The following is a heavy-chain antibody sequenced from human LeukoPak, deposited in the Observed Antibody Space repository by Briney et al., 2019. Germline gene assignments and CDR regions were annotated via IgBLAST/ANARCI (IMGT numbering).Heavy chain of an antibody. CDR3: TRVHRGNDY. CDR1: GYTFTSYG. Sequence: GASVKISCKASGYTFTSYGISWVRQAPGQGLEWMGWISVYNGKTNYAKKLHGRVTMTTDTSTSTGYMELRRLRSDDTAVYYCTRVHRGNDYWGQGTLVTVSS. CDR2: ISVYNGKT. J-gene: IGHJ4*02. V-gene: IGHV1-18*01. D-gene: IGHD3-10*01.